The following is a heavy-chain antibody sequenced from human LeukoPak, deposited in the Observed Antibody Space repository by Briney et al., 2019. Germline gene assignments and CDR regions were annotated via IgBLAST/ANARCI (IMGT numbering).Heavy chain of an antibody. D-gene: IGHD2-15*01. J-gene: IGHJ6*03. V-gene: IGHV7-4-1*02. CDR3: ARTHYIVVVVAATLAEDYYYYMDV. Sequence: ASVTVSCKASGYTFTSYAMNWVRQAPGQGLEWMGWINTNTGNPTYAQGFTGRFVFSLDTSVSTAYLQISSLKAEDTAVYYCARTHYIVVVVAATLAEDYYYYMDVWGKGTTVTVSS. CDR2: INTNTGNP. CDR1: GYTFTSYA.